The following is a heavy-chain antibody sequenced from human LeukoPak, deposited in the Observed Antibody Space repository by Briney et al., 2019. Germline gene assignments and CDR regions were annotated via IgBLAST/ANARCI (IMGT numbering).Heavy chain of an antibody. J-gene: IGHJ4*02. CDR2: YDPEDGET. Sequence: GASVKVSCKVSGYALTELSTHWVRQAPGKGLEWVGSYDPEDGETVYAQKFQGRATMTEDTSADTAYMELSSLRSEDTAVYYCATGHYGDSRHDYWGQGTLVTVSS. D-gene: IGHD4-17*01. V-gene: IGHV1-24*01. CDR3: ATGHYGDSRHDY. CDR1: GYALTELS.